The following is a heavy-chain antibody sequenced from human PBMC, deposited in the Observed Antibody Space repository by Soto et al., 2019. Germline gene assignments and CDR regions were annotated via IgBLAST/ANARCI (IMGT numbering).Heavy chain of an antibody. V-gene: IGHV4-39*01. D-gene: IGHD6-19*01. CDR3: VKPYTSGWNYVQH. J-gene: IGHJ1*01. Sequence: QLQLQESGPRLVNPSETLSLTCGVSGDSIRVSTSYWWWIRQPPGQGLQWIGSTYRSGSTYDNSSLQSRVTISVDTSKNQFSLILRSVTAADTAVYYFVKPYTSGWNYVQHWGRVTLVTVSS. CDR2: TYRSGST. CDR1: GDSIRVSTSY.